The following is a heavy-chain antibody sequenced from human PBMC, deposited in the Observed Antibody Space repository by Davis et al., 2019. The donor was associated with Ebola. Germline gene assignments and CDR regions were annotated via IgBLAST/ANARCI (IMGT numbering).Heavy chain of an antibody. D-gene: IGHD1-26*01. CDR1: GFTFSNSN. Sequence: GESLKISCEGSGFTFSNSNMNWVRQAPGKGLEWVSSISSSSSFSFYADSVKGRFAISRDNAKKSLYLQMNSLRVEDTAVYYCAKDRSQWELLNSFDYWGQGTLVTVSS. CDR2: ISSSSSFS. J-gene: IGHJ4*02. CDR3: AKDRSQWELLNSFDY. V-gene: IGHV3-21*01.